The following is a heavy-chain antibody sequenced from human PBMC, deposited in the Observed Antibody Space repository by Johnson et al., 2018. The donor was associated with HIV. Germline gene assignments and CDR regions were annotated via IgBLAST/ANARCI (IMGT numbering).Heavy chain of an antibody. Sequence: VQLVESGGGVVRPGGSLRLSCAASGFTFDDYGLNWVRQAPGKGLEWVSGINWNGGGTRYADSVKGRFTISRDNVKNSLYLQMSSLRAEDTAFYYCARDLVGAGGFDIWGQGTMVTVSS. CDR1: GFTFDDYG. CDR2: INWNGGGT. CDR3: ARDLVGAGGFDI. J-gene: IGHJ3*02. V-gene: IGHV3-20*04. D-gene: IGHD1-26*01.